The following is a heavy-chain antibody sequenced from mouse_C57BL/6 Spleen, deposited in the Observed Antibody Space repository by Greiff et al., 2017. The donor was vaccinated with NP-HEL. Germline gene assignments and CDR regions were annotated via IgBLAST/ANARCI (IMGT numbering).Heavy chain of an antibody. CDR3: ARYYGSTHAPFAY. V-gene: IGHV1-64*01. CDR1: GYTFTSYW. J-gene: IGHJ3*01. CDR2: IHPNSGST. Sequence: QVQLKQSGAELVKPGASVKLSCKASGYTFTSYWMHWVKQRPGQGLEWIGMIHPNSGSTNYNEKFKSKATLTVDKSSSTAYMQLSSLTSEDSAVYYCARYYGSTHAPFAYWGQGTLVTVSA. D-gene: IGHD1-1*01.